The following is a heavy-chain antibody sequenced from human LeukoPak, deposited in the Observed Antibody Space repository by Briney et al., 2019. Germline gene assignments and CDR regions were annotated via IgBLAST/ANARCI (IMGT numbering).Heavy chain of an antibody. CDR2: ISAYNGNT. CDR1: GYTFTSYG. D-gene: IGHD5-18*01. V-gene: IGHV1-18*01. Sequence: ASVKVSCKASGYTFTSYGISWVRQAPGQGLEWMGWISAYNGNTNYAQKLQGRVTMTTDTSTSTAYMGLRSLRSDDTAVYYCARERYSYREHPKLFDYWGQGTLVTVSS. J-gene: IGHJ4*02. CDR3: ARERYSYREHPKLFDY.